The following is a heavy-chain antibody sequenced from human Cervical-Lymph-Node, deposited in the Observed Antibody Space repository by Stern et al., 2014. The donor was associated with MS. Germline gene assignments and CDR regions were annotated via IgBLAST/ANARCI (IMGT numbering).Heavy chain of an antibody. CDR2: IHPGDSDT. D-gene: IGHD2-2*01. CDR3: ARRHCSSRRCGWFDP. CDR1: GYSFTSYW. Sequence: EMQLGESGAEVKKPGESLKISCKGSGYSFTSYWIGWVRQMHGKGMEWEGLIHPGDSDTRYSPSFQGQVTISADKSISTAYLQWSSLKASDTAMYYCARRHCSSRRCGWFDPWGQGTLVTVSS. J-gene: IGHJ5*02. V-gene: IGHV5-51*01.